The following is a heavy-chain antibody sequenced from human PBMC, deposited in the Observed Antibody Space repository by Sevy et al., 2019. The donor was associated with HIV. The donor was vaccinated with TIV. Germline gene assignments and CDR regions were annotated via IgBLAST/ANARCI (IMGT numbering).Heavy chain of an antibody. Sequence: GGSLRLSYAASGFTVSSNYMIWVRQAPGKGLEWVANVKQDMSEKYYADSVKGRFTISRDNAKNSLYLEMNSLRAEDTAVYYCARAQQITMLVVIGGLYFDFWGQGTLVTVSS. D-gene: IGHD3-22*01. CDR1: GFTVSSNY. V-gene: IGHV3-7*01. CDR3: ARAQQITMLVVIGGLYFDF. J-gene: IGHJ4*02. CDR2: VKQDMSEK.